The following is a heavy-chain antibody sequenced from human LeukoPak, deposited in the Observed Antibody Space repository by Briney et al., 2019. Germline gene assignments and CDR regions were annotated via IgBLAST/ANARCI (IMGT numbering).Heavy chain of an antibody. CDR3: ASFVVVPAAIRGYYYYGMDV. CDR1: GGSISSGGYY. J-gene: IGHJ6*02. V-gene: IGHV4-39*07. CDR2: INHSGST. Sequence: PSETLSLTCTVSGGSISSGGYYWSWIRQHPGKGLEWIGEINHSGSTNYNPSLKSRVTISVDTSKNQFSLKLSSVTAADTAVYYCASFVVVPAAIRGYYYYGMDVWGQGTTVTVSS. D-gene: IGHD2-2*02.